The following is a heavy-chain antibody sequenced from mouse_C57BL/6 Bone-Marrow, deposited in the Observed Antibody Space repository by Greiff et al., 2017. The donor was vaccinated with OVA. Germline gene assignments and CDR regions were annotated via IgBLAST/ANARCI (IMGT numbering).Heavy chain of an antibody. D-gene: IGHD2-2*01. CDR1: GYAFSSSW. V-gene: IGHV1-82*01. CDR3: ARGTMVTTYDY. Sequence: QVQLQQSGPELVKPGASVKISCKASGYAFSSSWMNWVKQRPGKGLEWIGRIYPGDGDTNYNGKFKGKATLTADKSSSTAYMQLSSLTSEDSAVYFCARGTMVTTYDYWGQGTTLTVSS. J-gene: IGHJ2*01. CDR2: IYPGDGDT.